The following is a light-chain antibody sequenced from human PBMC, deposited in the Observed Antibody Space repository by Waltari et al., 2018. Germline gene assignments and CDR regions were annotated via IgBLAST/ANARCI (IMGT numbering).Light chain of an antibody. J-gene: IGLJ1*01. CDR1: STTVGGYNL. V-gene: IGLV2-23*02. CDR3: LSYSGRSDYV. CDR2: GVS. Sequence: QSALTQPASVSGSPGQAITISCTGTSTTVGGYNLVPWYRQYPGKAPELMIFGVSERPSGISNRLSGSKSGNTATLTISGLQAEDEADYYCLSYSGRSDYVFGTGTRV.